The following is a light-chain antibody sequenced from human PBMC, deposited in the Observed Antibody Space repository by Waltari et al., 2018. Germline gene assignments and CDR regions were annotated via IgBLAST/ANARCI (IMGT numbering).Light chain of an antibody. CDR2: GKN. V-gene: IGLV3-19*01. CDR1: SLRYYY. CDR3: CSYAGGSYV. J-gene: IGLJ1*01. Sequence: SSELTQDPVVSVALGQTVRITCQGDSLRYYYANWYHQKPGQAPVLVMYGKNNRPSGIPDRFSGSYSGTTASLIITGAQAEDEGDYYCCSYAGGSYVFGTGTKVTVL.